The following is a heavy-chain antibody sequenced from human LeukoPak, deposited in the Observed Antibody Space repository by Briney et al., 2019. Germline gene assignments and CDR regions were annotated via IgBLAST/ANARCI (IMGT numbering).Heavy chain of an antibody. D-gene: IGHD6-13*01. V-gene: IGHV3-74*01. Sequence: PGGSLRLSCAASGFTFSSYWMHWVRQVPGMGLVWVSRVNSDGFSTSYADSVKGRFTISRDNAKNTLYLQMNSLRAEDTAVYYCASPRRGPYSSSRHDAFDIWGQGTMVTVSS. CDR1: GFTFSSYW. J-gene: IGHJ3*02. CDR3: ASPRRGPYSSSRHDAFDI. CDR2: VNSDGFST.